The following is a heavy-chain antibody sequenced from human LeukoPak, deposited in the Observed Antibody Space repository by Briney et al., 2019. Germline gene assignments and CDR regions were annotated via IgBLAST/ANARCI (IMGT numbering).Heavy chain of an antibody. J-gene: IGHJ1*01. V-gene: IGHV7-4-1*02. CDR1: GYIFSIYA. CDR2: INTNTGIT. Sequence: ASVKVSCKASGYIFSIYAIIWVRQAPGQGLELMGWINTNTGITTYAQGFTGRFVFSLDTPVSTAYLQISSLKDEDTAIYYCARDYTVTLGTTTYFQHWGQGTLVTVSS. D-gene: IGHD1-7*01. CDR3: ARDYTVTLGTTTYFQH.